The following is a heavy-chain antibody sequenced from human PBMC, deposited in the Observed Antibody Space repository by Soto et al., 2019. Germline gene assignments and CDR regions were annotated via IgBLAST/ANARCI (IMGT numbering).Heavy chain of an antibody. CDR1: GGTFSSYA. CDR3: ARDNNNVLRFLEWSTRTLDV. D-gene: IGHD3-3*01. CDR2: IIPIFGTA. Sequence: SVKVSCKASGGTFSSYAISWVRQAPGQGLEWMGGIIPIFGTANYAQKFQGRVTITADESTSTAYMELSSLRSEDTAVYYCARDNNNVLRFLEWSTRTLDVWGQGTTVTVSS. V-gene: IGHV1-69*13. J-gene: IGHJ6*02.